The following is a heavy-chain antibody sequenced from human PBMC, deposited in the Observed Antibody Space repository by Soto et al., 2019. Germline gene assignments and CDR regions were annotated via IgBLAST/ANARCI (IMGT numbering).Heavy chain of an antibody. J-gene: IGHJ6*02. CDR2: IIPIFGTA. CDR3: GGPPIVATIVNCYYGMDV. D-gene: IGHD5-12*01. V-gene: IGHV1-69*12. Sequence: QVQLVQSGAEVKKPGSSVKVSCKASGGTFSSYAISWVRQAPGQGLEWMGGIIPIFGTADYAQKFQGRVTITADESTRSTYMEVSSQRSEDTAVYYCGGPPIVATIVNCYYGMDVWGEGTTVTVSS. CDR1: GGTFSSYA.